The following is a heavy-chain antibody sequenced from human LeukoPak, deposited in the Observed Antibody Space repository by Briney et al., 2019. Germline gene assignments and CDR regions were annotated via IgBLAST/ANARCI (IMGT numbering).Heavy chain of an antibody. V-gene: IGHV3-53*01. CDR2: IYSGGST. J-gene: IGHJ4*02. D-gene: IGHD1-26*01. CDR1: GFTVSSNY. CDR3: ARYIVGPYYFDY. Sequence: PGGSLRLSCAASGFTVSSNYMSWVRQAPGKGLEWVSVIYSGGSTYYADSVKGRFTISRDNSKNTLYLQMNSLRAEDTAVYYCARYIVGPYYFDYWGQGTLVTVSS.